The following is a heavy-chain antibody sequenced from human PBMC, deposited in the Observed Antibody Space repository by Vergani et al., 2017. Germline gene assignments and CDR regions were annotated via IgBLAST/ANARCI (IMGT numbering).Heavy chain of an antibody. Sequence: QVQLQESGPGLVKPSETLSLTCAVSGYSISSGYYWGWIRQPPGKGLEWIGSIYHSGSIYYNPSLKSRVTISVDTSKNQFSLKLSSVTAADTAVYYCASTAGIAMYYFDYWGQGTLVTVSS. CDR2: IYHSGSI. J-gene: IGHJ4*02. D-gene: IGHD6-13*01. V-gene: IGHV4-38-2*01. CDR1: GYSISSGYY. CDR3: ASTAGIAMYYFDY.